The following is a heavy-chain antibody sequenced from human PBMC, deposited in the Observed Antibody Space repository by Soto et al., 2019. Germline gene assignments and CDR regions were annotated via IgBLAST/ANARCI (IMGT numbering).Heavy chain of an antibody. CDR1: GYTFTSYG. CDR3: ARVGYCSSTSCLYPFDY. V-gene: IGHV1-18*01. D-gene: IGHD2-2*03. Sequence: GASVKVSCKASGYTFTSYGISWGRQAPGQGLEWMGWISAYNGNTNYAQKLQGRVTMTTDTSTSTAYMELRSLRSDDTAVYYCARVGYCSSTSCLYPFDYWGQGTLVTVSS. CDR2: ISAYNGNT. J-gene: IGHJ4*02.